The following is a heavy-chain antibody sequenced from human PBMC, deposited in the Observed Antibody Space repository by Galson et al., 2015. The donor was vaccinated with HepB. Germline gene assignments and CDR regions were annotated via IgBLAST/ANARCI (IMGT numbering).Heavy chain of an antibody. V-gene: IGHV1-18*01. CDR2: ISAYNGNT. CDR1: GYTFTSYG. Sequence: CKASGYTFTSYGISWVRQAPGQGLEWMGWISAYNGNTNYAQKLQGRVTMTTDTSTSTAYMELRSLRSDDTAVYYCARDHSTYYDILTGYYTAPFDYWGQGTLVTVSS. CDR3: ARDHSTYYDILTGYYTAPFDY. J-gene: IGHJ4*02. D-gene: IGHD3-9*01.